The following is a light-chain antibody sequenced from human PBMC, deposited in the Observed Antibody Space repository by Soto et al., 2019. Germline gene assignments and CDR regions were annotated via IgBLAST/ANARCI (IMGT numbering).Light chain of an antibody. CDR2: GAS. CDR1: QSVGAT. V-gene: IGKV3-15*01. CDR3: QQYADWPTT. Sequence: ELVMTQSPITPSGFLWEKANLPCRASQSVGATVAWYHQRPGQAPRLLISGASTRATGVPARVSASGSGTAFTLTITSLQSDDFGVYYCQQYADWPTTFGQGTKVDIK. J-gene: IGKJ1*01.